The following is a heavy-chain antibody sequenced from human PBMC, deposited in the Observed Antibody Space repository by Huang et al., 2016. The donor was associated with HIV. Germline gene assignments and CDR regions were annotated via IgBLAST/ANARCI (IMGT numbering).Heavy chain of an antibody. J-gene: IGHJ4*02. D-gene: IGHD2-2*01. V-gene: IGHV1-69*01. CDR3: ARESNIVVVPHTIKFFDY. CDR2: FITIVSTT. CDR1: GGSFSNHV. Sequence: QVQLVQSGAEVKKPGSSVKVSCKASGGSFSNHVFSWVRQGPGQGLEWMGGFITIVSTTDDAQKSQWIFTIAAEESTGTAYLERSSLRSEDTAVYFCARESNIVVVPHTIKFFDYWGQGTLVTVSS.